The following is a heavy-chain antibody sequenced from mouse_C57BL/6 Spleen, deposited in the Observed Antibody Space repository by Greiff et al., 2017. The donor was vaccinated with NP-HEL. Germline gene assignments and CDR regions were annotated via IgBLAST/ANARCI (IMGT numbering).Heavy chain of an antibody. CDR2: INYDGSST. J-gene: IGHJ2*01. CDR3: ARVGSSYDLDY. Sequence: EVKVVESEGGLVQPGSSMKLSCTASGFTFSDYYMAWVRQVPEKGLEWVANINYDGSSTYYLDSLKSRFIISRDNAKNILYLQMSSLKSDDTATYYCARVGSSYDLDYWGQGTTLTVSS. D-gene: IGHD1-1*01. V-gene: IGHV5-16*01. CDR1: GFTFSDYY.